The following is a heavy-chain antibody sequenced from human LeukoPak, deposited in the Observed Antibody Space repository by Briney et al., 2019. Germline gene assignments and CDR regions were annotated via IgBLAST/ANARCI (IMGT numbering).Heavy chain of an antibody. Sequence: SVKVSCKASGGTFSSYAISWVRQAPGQGLEWMGRIIPTLGIANYAQKFQGRVTITADKSTSTAYMELSSLRSEDTAVYYCARDYYDSSGYYYYYGMDVWGQGTTVTVSS. V-gene: IGHV1-69*04. CDR1: GGTFSSYA. CDR3: ARDYYDSSGYYYYYGMDV. CDR2: IIPTLGIA. D-gene: IGHD3-22*01. J-gene: IGHJ6*02.